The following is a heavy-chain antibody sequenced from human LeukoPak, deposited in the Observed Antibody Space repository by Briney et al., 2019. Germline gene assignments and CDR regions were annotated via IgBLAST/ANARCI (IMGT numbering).Heavy chain of an antibody. J-gene: IGHJ4*02. D-gene: IGHD1-1*01. V-gene: IGHV3-30*02. CDR1: GFTFSTYG. CDR3: AKDKDPWKSTSISDFDY. CDR2: IRYDGSNK. Sequence: GGSLRLSCGASGFTFSTYGMHWVRQAPGKGLGWVAFIRYDGSNKYYADSVKGRFTISRDNSKNTLYLQMNSLRAEDTAVYFCAKDKDPWKSTSISDFDYWGQGTLVTVSS.